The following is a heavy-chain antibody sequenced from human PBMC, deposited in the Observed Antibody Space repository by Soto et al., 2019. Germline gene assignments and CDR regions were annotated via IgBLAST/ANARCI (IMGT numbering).Heavy chain of an antibody. Sequence: GGSLRLSCAASGFTFSSYAMSWVGQAPGKGQEWVSTISGSGGSTYYADSVKGRFTISRDNSKNTLYLQMNSLRAEDTAFYYCAKVIRDYGSGLDPWGQGTLVTVSS. V-gene: IGHV3-23*01. CDR2: ISGSGGST. CDR3: AKVIRDYGSGLDP. CDR1: GFTFSSYA. D-gene: IGHD4-17*01. J-gene: IGHJ5*02.